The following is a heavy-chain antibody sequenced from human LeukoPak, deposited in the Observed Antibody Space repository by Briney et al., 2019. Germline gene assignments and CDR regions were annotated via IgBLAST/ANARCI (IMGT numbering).Heavy chain of an antibody. CDR1: GFTFSSYS. J-gene: IGHJ4*02. CDR3: ARAGYSYAKSDY. Sequence: GGSLRLSCAASGFTFSSYSMNWVRQAPGKGLEWVSSISSSSSYIYYADSVKGRFTISRDNAKNSLYLQMNSLRAEDTAVYYRARAGYSYAKSDYWGQGTLVTVSS. D-gene: IGHD5-18*01. V-gene: IGHV3-21*01. CDR2: ISSSSSYI.